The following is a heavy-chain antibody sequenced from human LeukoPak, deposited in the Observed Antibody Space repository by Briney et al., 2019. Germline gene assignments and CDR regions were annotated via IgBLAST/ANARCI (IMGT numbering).Heavy chain of an antibody. J-gene: IGHJ3*02. Sequence: GGSLGLSCAASGFPLSNACMSWVRQAPGKGLEWVGRIKSKTDGGTTDYAAPVKGRFTISRDDSKNTLYLQMNSLKTEDTAVYYCTTGYTVTYAFDIWGQGTMVTVSS. CDR3: TTGYTVTYAFDI. V-gene: IGHV3-15*01. CDR1: GFPLSNAC. D-gene: IGHD4-17*01. CDR2: IKSKTDGGTT.